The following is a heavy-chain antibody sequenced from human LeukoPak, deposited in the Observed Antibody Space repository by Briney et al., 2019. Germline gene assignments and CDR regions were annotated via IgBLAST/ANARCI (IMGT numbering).Heavy chain of an antibody. J-gene: IGHJ4*02. CDR3: AKLFKAYSSSWIDY. D-gene: IGHD6-13*01. CDR2: ISGNGGGT. CDR1: GLTFSSYA. Sequence: GGSLRLSCAASGLTFSSYAMSWVRQAPGKGLEWVSGISGNGGGTNYADSVKGRFAISRDNAKNSLYLQMDSLRAEDTAIYYCAKLFKAYSSSWIDYWGQGNLVTVSS. V-gene: IGHV3-23*01.